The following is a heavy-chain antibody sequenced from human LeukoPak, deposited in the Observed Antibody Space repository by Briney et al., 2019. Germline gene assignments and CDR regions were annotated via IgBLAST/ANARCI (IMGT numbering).Heavy chain of an antibody. CDR2: INHDGRVK. J-gene: IGHJ4*02. V-gene: IGHV3-7*01. CDR1: GFTFPNYC. D-gene: IGHD1-1*01. Sequence: PSGSLCLSCAASGFTFPNYCLSWVRQAPEKGLEWVANINHDGRVKQYADSMKGRFTISRDNAKNSLYLQMNSLRAEDTAVYYCARDRDDCGFEYWGQGTLVTVSS. CDR3: ARDRDDCGFEY.